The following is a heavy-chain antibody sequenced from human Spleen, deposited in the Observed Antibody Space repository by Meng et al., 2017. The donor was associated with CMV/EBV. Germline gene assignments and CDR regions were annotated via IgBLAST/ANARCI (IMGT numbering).Heavy chain of an antibody. J-gene: IGHJ6*02. V-gene: IGHV3-11*01. CDR1: GFAFSDYY. CDR3: ARVGGGIVVVPAANRNYYYGMDV. CDR2: ITSGGRVR. Sequence: GGSLRLSCAASGFAFSDYYMSWIRQAPGKGLEWVAHITSGGRVRYYADSVKGRFTISRDNAKNSLYLQMNSLRAEDTAVYYCARVGGGIVVVPAANRNYYYGMDVWGQGTTVTVSS. D-gene: IGHD2-2*01.